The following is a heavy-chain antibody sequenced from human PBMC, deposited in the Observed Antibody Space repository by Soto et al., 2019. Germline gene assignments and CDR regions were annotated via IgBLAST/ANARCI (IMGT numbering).Heavy chain of an antibody. D-gene: IGHD1-1*01. CDR2: INPSGGST. V-gene: IGHV1-46*03. CDR1: GYTFTSYY. Sequence: ASVKVSCKASGYTFTSYYMHWVRQAPGQGLEWMGIINPSGGSTSYAQKFQGRVTMTRDTSTSTVYMELSSLRSEDTAVYYCARDSGGAPGNRYYFDYWGQGTLVTVSS. J-gene: IGHJ4*02. CDR3: ARDSGGAPGNRYYFDY.